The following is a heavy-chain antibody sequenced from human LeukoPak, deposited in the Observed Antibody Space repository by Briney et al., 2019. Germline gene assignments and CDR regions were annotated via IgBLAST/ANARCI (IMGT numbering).Heavy chain of an antibody. V-gene: IGHV4-34*01. CDR3: AREPGYCSGGRCYGGWFEP. CDR2: INHSGST. D-gene: IGHD2-15*01. Sequence: SETLSLTCAVYGGSFSGYYWSWIRQPPGKGLEWIGEINHSGSTIYNPSLNSRVTISLDTSKNQFSLKLSSVTAADTAVYYCAREPGYCSGGRCYGGWFEPWGRGTFDTVSS. J-gene: IGHJ5*02. CDR1: GGSFSGYY.